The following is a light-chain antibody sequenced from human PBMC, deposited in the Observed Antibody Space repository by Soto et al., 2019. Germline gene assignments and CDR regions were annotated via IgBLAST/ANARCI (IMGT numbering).Light chain of an antibody. V-gene: IGLV2-23*01. CDR3: CSYASSRTYV. J-gene: IGLJ1*01. CDR2: EGD. Sequence: QSALTQPASVSGSPGQSLTISCTGTSSDVGSYHLVSWYQQHPGKAPKLMIYEGDKRPSGVSNRFSASKSGNTASLTISGLHTEDEADYYCCSYASSRTYVFGTGTKLTVL. CDR1: SSDVGSYHL.